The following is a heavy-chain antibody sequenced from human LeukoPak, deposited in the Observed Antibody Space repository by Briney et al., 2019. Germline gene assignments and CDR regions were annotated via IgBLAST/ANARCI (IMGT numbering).Heavy chain of an antibody. CDR1: GFTFSSYD. CDR3: ARGRGYSGYVDY. V-gene: IGHV3-13*01. CDR2: IDPTGDT. D-gene: IGHD5-12*01. Sequence: GGSLRLSCAASGFTFSSYDMHWVRQVTGKGLEWVSAIDPTGDTYYPGSVKGRFTISRENAKNSLYLQINSLRAGDTAVYYCARGRGYSGYVDYWGQGTLVTVSS. J-gene: IGHJ4*02.